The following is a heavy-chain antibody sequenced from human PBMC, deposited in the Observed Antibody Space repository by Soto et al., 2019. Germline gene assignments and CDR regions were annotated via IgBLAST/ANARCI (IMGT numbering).Heavy chain of an antibody. J-gene: IGHJ4*02. CDR2: IAYDGSNK. D-gene: IGHD1-1*01. Sequence: QVQLVESGGGVVQPGRSLRLSCAASGFTFSSSAMHWVRQAPGKGLEWVAVIAYDGSNKYYADSVKGRFTISRDNSKNTRYLQIHSLRAEDTAVYYWAKERGNRNWYFDYWGLGSLVTVSS. CDR1: GFTFSSSA. V-gene: IGHV3-30*18. CDR3: AKERGNRNWYFDY.